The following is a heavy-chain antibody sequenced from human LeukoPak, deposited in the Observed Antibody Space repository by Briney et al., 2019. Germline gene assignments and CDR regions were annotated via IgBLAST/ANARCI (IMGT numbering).Heavy chain of an antibody. J-gene: IGHJ3*02. CDR3: ARDSGSYLIGDAFDI. CDR1: GGSISSYY. CDR2: IYYSEST. Sequence: SETLSLTCTVSGGSISSYYWSWIRQPPGKGREWIGYIYYSESTNYNPSLQSRVTISVDTSKNQFSLQLSSVSAADTDVYYCARDSGSYLIGDAFDIWGEGTMVTVSS. D-gene: IGHD3-10*01. V-gene: IGHV4-59*01.